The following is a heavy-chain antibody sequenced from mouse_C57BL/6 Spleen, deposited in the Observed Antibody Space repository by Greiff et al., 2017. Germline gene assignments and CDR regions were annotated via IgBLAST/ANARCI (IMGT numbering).Heavy chain of an antibody. D-gene: IGHD1-1*01. Sequence: VQLQESGAELARPGASVKLSCKASGYTFTSYGISWVKQRTGQGLEWIGEIYPRSGNTYYNEKFKGKATLTADKSSSTAYMELRSLTSEDSAVYFCARRDYYGSSLFDYWGQGTTRTVSS. V-gene: IGHV1-81*01. CDR2: IYPRSGNT. CDR3: ARRDYYGSSLFDY. J-gene: IGHJ2*01. CDR1: GYTFTSYG.